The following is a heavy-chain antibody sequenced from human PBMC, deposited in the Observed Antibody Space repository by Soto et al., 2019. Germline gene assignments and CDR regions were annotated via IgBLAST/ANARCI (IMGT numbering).Heavy chain of an antibody. CDR2: ISHDGKT. Sequence: QVQLQESGPGLVKPSGTLSLTCAVSGGSIASGVWWSWVRQSPGKGLEWIGEISHDGKTNYNPSLKGRLSMSVDNSKNQLSLNVTSVTAADTAVYYCARDREYSRGYFDPWGQGTPVTVSS. CDR3: ARDREYSRGYFDP. J-gene: IGHJ5*02. D-gene: IGHD5-12*01. V-gene: IGHV4-4*02. CDR1: GGSIASGVW.